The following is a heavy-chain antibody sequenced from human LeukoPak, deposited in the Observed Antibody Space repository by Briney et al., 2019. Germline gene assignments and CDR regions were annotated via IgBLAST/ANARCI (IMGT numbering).Heavy chain of an antibody. Sequence: PGRSLRLSCAASGFTFSSYAMHWVRQAPGKGLEWVAVISYDGSNKYYADSVKGRFTISRDNSKNTLYLQMNSLRAEDTAVYYCARDSTATMIGYFDYWGQGTLVTVSS. J-gene: IGHJ4*02. D-gene: IGHD3-22*01. CDR3: ARDSTATMIGYFDY. CDR2: ISYDGSNK. V-gene: IGHV3-30-3*01. CDR1: GFTFSSYA.